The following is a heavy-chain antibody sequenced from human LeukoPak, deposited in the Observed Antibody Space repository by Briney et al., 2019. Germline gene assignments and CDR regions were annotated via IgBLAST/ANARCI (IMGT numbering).Heavy chain of an antibody. Sequence: SETLSLTCTVSGYSISSGYYWGWIRPPPGKGLEWIGSIYHSGSTYYNPSLKSRVTISVDTSKNQFSLKLSSVTAADTAVYYCARASLSLVGVTGYFDYWGQGTLVTVSS. CDR2: IYHSGST. D-gene: IGHD1-26*01. J-gene: IGHJ4*02. V-gene: IGHV4-38-2*02. CDR3: ARASLSLVGVTGYFDY. CDR1: GYSISSGYY.